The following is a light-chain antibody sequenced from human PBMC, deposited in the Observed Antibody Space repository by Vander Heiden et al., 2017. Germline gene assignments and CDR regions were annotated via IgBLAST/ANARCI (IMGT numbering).Light chain of an antibody. CDR3: ATWDDSLSGWV. Sequence: QPLLTHPPSASGTPGQRVTISCSGSSSNIGSNYVYWFQHLPGTAPKLLIYRSNQRPSGVPDRFSGSGSGTSASLAISGLRSEDEADYFCATWDDSLSGWVFGGGTKLTVL. V-gene: IGLV1-47*01. J-gene: IGLJ3*02. CDR1: SSNIGSNY. CDR2: RSN.